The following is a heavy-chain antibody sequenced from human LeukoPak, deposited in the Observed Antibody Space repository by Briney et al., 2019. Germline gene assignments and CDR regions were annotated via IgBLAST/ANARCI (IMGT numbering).Heavy chain of an antibody. V-gene: IGHV4-59*01. CDR1: GGSISGYY. CDR2: IHYSGRA. D-gene: IGHD3-16*01. CDR3: VRFGVNYDMDV. Sequence: SETLSLTCSVSGGSISGYYWTWVRQPPGKELEWIGQIHYSGRADYNPSLKSRITMSVDTSRNQISLKLSSVTAADTAIYYCVRFGVNYDMDVWGQGTTVTVFS. J-gene: IGHJ6*02.